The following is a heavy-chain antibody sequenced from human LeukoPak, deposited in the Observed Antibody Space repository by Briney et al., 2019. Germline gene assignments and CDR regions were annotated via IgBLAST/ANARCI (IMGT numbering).Heavy chain of an antibody. J-gene: IGHJ4*02. CDR1: GGSISSYY. D-gene: IGHD3-10*01. CDR3: ARDARYYYGSGPQHMDY. CDR2: IYTSGST. Sequence: SETLPLTCTVSGGSISSYYWSWIRQPVGKGVEWIGRIYTSGSTNYSPSLKSRVTMSVDTSKNQFSLKLSSVTAADTAVYYCARDARYYYGSGPQHMDYWGQGTLVTVSS. V-gene: IGHV4-4*07.